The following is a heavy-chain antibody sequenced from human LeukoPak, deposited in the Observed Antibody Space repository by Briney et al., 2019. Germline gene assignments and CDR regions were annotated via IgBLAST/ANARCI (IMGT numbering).Heavy chain of an antibody. CDR2: IYYSGST. V-gene: IGHV4-39*01. J-gene: IGHJ4*02. Sequence: PSETLSLTCTVSGASISSSSHYWGWLRQPPGRGLEWIGRIYYSGSTYYNPSLKSRLTISVETSKNTFSLRLSSVTAADTAVYFCARQKITTSDYWGQGTLVIVSS. CDR3: ARQKITTSDY. CDR1: GASISSSSHY. D-gene: IGHD3-22*01.